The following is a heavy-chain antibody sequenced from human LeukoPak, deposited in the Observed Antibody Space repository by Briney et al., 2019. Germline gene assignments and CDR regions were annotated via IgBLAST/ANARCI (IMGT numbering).Heavy chain of an antibody. V-gene: IGHV3-23*01. Sequence: GGSLRLSCAGPGFTFSNHAMSWVRQAPGQGLEWVSSISGSGTNTYHAASVKGRFTISRDNSKNTLYLQMSSLRAEDTAIYYCGKGGLPDIVVVIAAPPAYWGQGTLVTVSS. J-gene: IGHJ4*02. D-gene: IGHD2-15*01. CDR2: ISGSGTNT. CDR3: GKGGLPDIVVVIAAPPAY. CDR1: GFTFSNHA.